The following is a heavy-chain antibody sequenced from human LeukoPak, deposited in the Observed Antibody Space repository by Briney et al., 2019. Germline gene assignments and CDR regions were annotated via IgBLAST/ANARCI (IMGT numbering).Heavy chain of an antibody. CDR3: GRGGFDYGVDV. V-gene: IGHV3-43D*04. Sequence: GGSLRLSCAASGFTFGSYAMCWVRQGPGKGLEWVSLISREGDRTYYTDSVKGRFSISRDNTRNSLYLQMNSLRLEDTALYYCGRGGFDYGVDVWGEGTTVTVSS. CDR1: GFTFGSYA. J-gene: IGHJ6*04. D-gene: IGHD2-15*01. CDR2: ISREGDRT.